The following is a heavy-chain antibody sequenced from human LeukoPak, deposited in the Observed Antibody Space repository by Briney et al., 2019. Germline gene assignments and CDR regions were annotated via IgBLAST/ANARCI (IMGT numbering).Heavy chain of an antibody. CDR1: GFSFSDYY. J-gene: IGHJ5*02. V-gene: IGHV3-11*04. CDR3: ASNFHTRWFDP. D-gene: IGHD1-1*01. CDR2: ISSSGSTK. Sequence: PGGSLRLSCAASGFSFSDYYMSWIRQAPGKGLEWISYISSSGSTKYYADSVKGRFTISRDNAKNSLYLQMNSLRAEDTAVYYCASNFHTRWFDPWGQGTLVTVSS.